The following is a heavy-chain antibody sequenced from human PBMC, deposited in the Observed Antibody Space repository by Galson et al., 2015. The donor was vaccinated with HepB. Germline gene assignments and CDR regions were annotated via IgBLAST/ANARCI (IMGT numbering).Heavy chain of an antibody. CDR2: ISYDGSNK. D-gene: IGHD3-3*01. CDR1: GFTFSSYA. CDR3: AREDDVWSGYYLVWSLPGLDA. Sequence: SLRLSCAASGFTFSSYAMHWVRQAPGKGLEWVAVISYDGSNKYYADSVRGRFTISRDNSKNTLYLQMNSLRAEDTAVYYCAREDDVWSGYYLVWSLPGLDAWGQGTTVTASS. V-gene: IGHV3-30*04. J-gene: IGHJ6*02.